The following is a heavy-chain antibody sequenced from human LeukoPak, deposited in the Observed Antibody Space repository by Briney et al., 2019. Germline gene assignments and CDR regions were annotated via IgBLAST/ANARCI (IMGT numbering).Heavy chain of an antibody. CDR2: IYYSGST. CDR3: ARAYYDFWSDSNWFDP. J-gene: IGHJ5*02. CDR1: GGSISSYY. D-gene: IGHD3-3*01. Sequence: SETLSLTCTVSGGSISSYYWSWIRRPPGKGLEWIGYIYYSGSTNYNPSLKSRVTISVDTSKNQFSLKLGSVTAADTGVYYCARAYYDFWSDSNWFDPWGQGTMVTVSS. V-gene: IGHV4-59*01.